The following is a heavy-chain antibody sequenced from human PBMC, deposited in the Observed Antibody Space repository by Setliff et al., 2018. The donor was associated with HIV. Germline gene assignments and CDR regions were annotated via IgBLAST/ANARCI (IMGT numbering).Heavy chain of an antibody. CDR1: GYMFISYG. V-gene: IGHV1-18*01. D-gene: IGHD3-22*01. Sequence: ASVKVSCKASGYMFISYGISWVRQAPGPGLEWMGWISVYSDHTKYAQKFQDRVTMTTDTSTSTAYMEMRDLTSDDPAVYYCARVHLGYDSSGFYGVIDYFQLWGQGTPVTVSS. CDR2: ISVYSDHT. J-gene: IGHJ1*01. CDR3: ARVHLGYDSSGFYGVIDYFQL.